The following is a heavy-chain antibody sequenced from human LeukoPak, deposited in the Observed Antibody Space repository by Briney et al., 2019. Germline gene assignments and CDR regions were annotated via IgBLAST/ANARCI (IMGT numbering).Heavy chain of an antibody. CDR2: INPDSGFT. CDR3: APTAEAYTSWWKV. D-gene: IGHD3-16*01. J-gene: IGHJ4*02. V-gene: IGHV1-2*02. CDR1: GYTFTDYY. Sequence: APVKVSCKASGYTFTDYYMHWVRQAPGQGLEFMGWINPDSGFTNYAQKFKGRVTMTSDTSISTAYLEVRSLTSDDTAVYYCAPTAEAYTSWWKVWGQGTLVTVSS.